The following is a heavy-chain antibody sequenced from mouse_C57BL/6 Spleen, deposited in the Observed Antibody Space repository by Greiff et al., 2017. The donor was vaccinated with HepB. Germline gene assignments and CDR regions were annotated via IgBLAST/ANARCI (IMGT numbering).Heavy chain of an antibody. V-gene: IGHV2-9-1*01. D-gene: IGHD1-1*01. CDR2: IWTGGGT. Sequence: VQLQQSGPGLVAPSQSLSITCTVSGFSLTSYAISWVRQPPGKGLEWLGVIWTGGGTNYNSALKSRLSISKDNSKSQVFLKMNSLQTDDTARYYCARNSIYGSSWRGFAYWGQGTLVTVSA. CDR3: ARNSIYGSSWRGFAY. J-gene: IGHJ3*01. CDR1: GFSLTSYA.